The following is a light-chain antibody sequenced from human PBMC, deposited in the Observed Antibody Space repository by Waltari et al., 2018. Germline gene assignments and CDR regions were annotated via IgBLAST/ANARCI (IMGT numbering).Light chain of an antibody. CDR1: QSLLFSSNNENY. J-gene: IGKJ5*01. CDR2: WAS. CDR3: QQYHSSPIT. Sequence: DIVMTQSPDSLAVSLGEWATINCKSSQSLLFSSNNENYLAWYQQKPGQPPRLLIYWASTRESGVPDRFSGSGSGTDFTLTISSLQAEDVAVYYCQQYHSSPITFGQGTRLEIK. V-gene: IGKV4-1*01.